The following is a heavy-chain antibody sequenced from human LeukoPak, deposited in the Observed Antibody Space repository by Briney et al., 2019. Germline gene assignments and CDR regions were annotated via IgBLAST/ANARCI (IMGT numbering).Heavy chain of an antibody. V-gene: IGHV3-53*01. CDR2: IYSGGDA. CDR1: GFSVSNNY. CDR3: ARSFSSGWSDY. J-gene: IGHJ4*02. Sequence: GGSLRLSCAASGFSVSNNYMTWVRQAPGKGLEWVSVIYSGGDAYYTDSVKGRFTISRDNSKNTLHLEMNNLRVEDTAVYYCARSFSSGWSDYWGQGTLVAVAS. D-gene: IGHD6-19*01.